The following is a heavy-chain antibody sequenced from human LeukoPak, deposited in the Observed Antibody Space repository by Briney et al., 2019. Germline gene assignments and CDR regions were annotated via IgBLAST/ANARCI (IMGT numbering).Heavy chain of an antibody. CDR2: INHSGST. CDR1: GGSFSGYY. CDR3: ARGRGWLRLYYFDY. Sequence: SETLSLTCAVYGGSFSGYYWSWIRQPPGKGLEWIGEINHSGSTNYNPSLKSRVTISVDTSKNQFSLKLSSVTAADTAVYYCARGRGWLRLYYFDYWGQGTLVTVSS. J-gene: IGHJ4*02. D-gene: IGHD5-12*01. V-gene: IGHV4-34*01.